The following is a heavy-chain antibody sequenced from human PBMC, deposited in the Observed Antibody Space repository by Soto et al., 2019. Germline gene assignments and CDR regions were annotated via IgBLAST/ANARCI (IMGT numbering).Heavy chain of an antibody. CDR3: ARDTRSGTVTYYGMDV. Sequence: EASVKVSCKASGGTFSSYAISWVRQAPGQGLEWMGGIIPIFGTANYAQKFQGRVTITADESTSTAYMELSSLRSEDTAVYYCARDTRSGTVTYYGMDVWGQGTTVTVSS. CDR1: GGTFSSYA. CDR2: IIPIFGTA. J-gene: IGHJ6*02. D-gene: IGHD4-17*01. V-gene: IGHV1-69*13.